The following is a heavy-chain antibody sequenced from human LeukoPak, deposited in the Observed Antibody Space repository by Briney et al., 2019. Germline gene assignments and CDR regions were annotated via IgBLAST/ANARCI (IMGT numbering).Heavy chain of an antibody. Sequence: ASVKVSCKASGYTFTGYYMHWVRQAPGQGLEWMGWINPNSGGTNYAQKFQGRVTMTRDTSISTAYMELSGLRSDDTAVYYCARDTQYYYDSSGYYSVFDYWGQGTLVTVSS. CDR3: ARDTQYYYDSSGYYSVFDY. J-gene: IGHJ4*02. D-gene: IGHD3-22*01. CDR2: INPNSGGT. CDR1: GYTFTGYY. V-gene: IGHV1-2*02.